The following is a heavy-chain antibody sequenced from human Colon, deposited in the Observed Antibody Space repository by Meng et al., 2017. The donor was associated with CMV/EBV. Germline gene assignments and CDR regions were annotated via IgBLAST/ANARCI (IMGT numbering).Heavy chain of an antibody. CDR3: ARAPDYGGNSPFDY. CDR2: INHSGST. V-gene: IGHV4-34*01. Sequence: VFYGGSFSGYYWSWIRQPPGKGLEWIEEINHSGSTNYNPSLKSRVTISVDTSKNQLSLKLTSVTAADTAVYYCARAPDYGGNSPFDYWGQGTLVTVSS. D-gene: IGHD4-23*01. J-gene: IGHJ4*02. CDR1: GGSFSGYY.